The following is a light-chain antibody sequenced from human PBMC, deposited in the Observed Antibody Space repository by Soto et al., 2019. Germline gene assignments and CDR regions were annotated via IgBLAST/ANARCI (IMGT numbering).Light chain of an antibody. CDR1: QSVSRY. V-gene: IGKV3-11*01. J-gene: IGKJ2*01. CDR3: QQRSKWPPYT. CDR2: DAS. Sequence: EIVLTQSPATLSLSPGERATLSCRASQSVSRYLAWYQKKPGQAPRLLIYDASNRATGIPARFSGSGSGTDFTLTISSLEPEDFAVYYCQQRSKWPPYTFGQGTKLEIK.